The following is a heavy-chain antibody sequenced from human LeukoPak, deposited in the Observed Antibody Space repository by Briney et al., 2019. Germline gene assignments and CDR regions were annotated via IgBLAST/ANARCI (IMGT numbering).Heavy chain of an antibody. CDR3: ARDYDILTGYFRGGFDY. CDR2: ISYDGSNK. Sequence: PGGSLRLSCAASGFTFSDYVMHWVRQAPGKGLEWVAVISYDGSNKYHADSVKGRFTISRDNSQNTLYLQMNSLRAEDTAVYYCARDYDILTGYFRGGFDYWGQGTLVTVSS. V-gene: IGHV3-30-3*01. CDR1: GFTFSDYV. D-gene: IGHD3-9*01. J-gene: IGHJ4*02.